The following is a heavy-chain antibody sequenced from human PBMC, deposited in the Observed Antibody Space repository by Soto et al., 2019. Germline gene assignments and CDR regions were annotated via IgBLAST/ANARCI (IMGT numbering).Heavy chain of an antibody. Sequence: QVQLVQSGAEVKKPGASVTVSCRSSGDTFTDYYMHWVRQAPGQGLEWMGWINPNSGVTKYAQKFQGWVTMTRDTSIRTVYMQLSRLRSDDTAVYYCARESGVAKDTLDYYYFDMDVWGTGTTVTVSS. CDR3: ARESGVAKDTLDYYYFDMDV. D-gene: IGHD1-26*01. CDR1: GDTFTDYY. J-gene: IGHJ6*03. CDR2: INPNSGVT. V-gene: IGHV1-2*04.